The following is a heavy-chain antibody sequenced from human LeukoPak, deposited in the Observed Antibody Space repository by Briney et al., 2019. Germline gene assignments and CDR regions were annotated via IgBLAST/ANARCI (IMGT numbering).Heavy chain of an antibody. CDR3: ARDLTDYGALFGY. V-gene: IGHV1-3*01. Sequence: GASVKVSCKASGYTFTSYAMHWVRQAPGQRLEWMGWINAGNGNTKYSQKFQGRVTITRDTSASTAYMELSSLRSEDTAVYYCARDLTDYGALFGYWGQGTLVTVSS. J-gene: IGHJ4*02. D-gene: IGHD4-17*01. CDR1: GYTFTSYA. CDR2: INAGNGNT.